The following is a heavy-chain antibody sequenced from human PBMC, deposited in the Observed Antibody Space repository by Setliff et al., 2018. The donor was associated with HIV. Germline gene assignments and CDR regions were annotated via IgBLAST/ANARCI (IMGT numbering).Heavy chain of an antibody. CDR2: INGDSGRT. CDR3: AKGLYYYDDSGYWRTEYFQH. Sequence: GGSLRLSCAASGFTFSNFWMHWVRQAPGKGLEWVSAINGDSGRTYYADFAKGRFTISSDTSKSTLSLQMETLRADDTAIYYCAKGLYYYDDSGYWRTEYFQHWGQGTLVTVSS. D-gene: IGHD3-22*01. CDR1: GFTFSNFW. J-gene: IGHJ1*01. V-gene: IGHV3-23*01.